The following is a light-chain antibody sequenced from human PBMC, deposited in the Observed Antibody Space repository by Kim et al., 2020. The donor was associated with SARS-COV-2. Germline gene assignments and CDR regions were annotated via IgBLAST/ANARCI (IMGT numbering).Light chain of an antibody. Sequence: SVGDRVTIPCRASQSISSWLAWYQQKPGKAPKLLIYKASSLESGVPSRFSGSGSGTEFTLTISSLQPDDFATYYCQQYNSYSPITFGQGTRLEIK. CDR3: QQYNSYSPIT. CDR2: KAS. CDR1: QSISSW. V-gene: IGKV1-5*03. J-gene: IGKJ5*01.